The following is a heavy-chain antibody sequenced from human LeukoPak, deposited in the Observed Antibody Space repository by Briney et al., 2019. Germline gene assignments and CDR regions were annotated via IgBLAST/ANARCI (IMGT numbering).Heavy chain of an antibody. CDR3: ARTVAGKLVFAY. CDR1: GGSISSSSYY. D-gene: IGHD6-19*01. CDR2: IYYSGST. J-gene: IGHJ4*02. Sequence: SETLSLTCTVSGGSISSSSYYWGWIRQPPGKGLEWIGNIYYSGSTYDNSSLKSRVTISLDMSKNQCSLKLSSVTAADTAIYYCARTVAGKLVFAYWGQGTLVTVSS. V-gene: IGHV4-39*07.